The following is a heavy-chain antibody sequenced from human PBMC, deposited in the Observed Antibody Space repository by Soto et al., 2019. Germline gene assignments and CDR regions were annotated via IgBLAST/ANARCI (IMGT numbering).Heavy chain of an antibody. CDR1: AYTLTEFP. CDR2: SDPEEGET. J-gene: IGHJ4*02. V-gene: IGHV1-24*01. CDR3: AIGGGVAEFDY. D-gene: IGHD2-21*01. Sequence: ASVKVSCKVLAYTLTEFPIHWVRQAPGKGLEWMGGSDPEEGETILAQKFQGRVTMTQYTSTHTVYMEVSSLRSEDTAVCYGAIGGGVAEFDYWGQGTLVTVSS.